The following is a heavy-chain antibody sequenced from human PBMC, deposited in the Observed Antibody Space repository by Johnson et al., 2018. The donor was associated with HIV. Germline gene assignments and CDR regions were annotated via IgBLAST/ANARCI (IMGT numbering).Heavy chain of an antibody. CDR1: GFAFRTYW. J-gene: IGHJ3*02. Sequence: MQLVESGGGLVQPGGSLRLSCAASGFAFRTYWMVWVRQAPGKRLEWVSGISWNSGSIGYVDSVKGRFTVSRDNAENSLYLQMNSLRAEDTAVYYCARGRGALDIWGQGTKVTVSS. CDR2: ISWNSGSI. V-gene: IGHV3-48*04. D-gene: IGHD3-16*01. CDR3: ARGRGALDI.